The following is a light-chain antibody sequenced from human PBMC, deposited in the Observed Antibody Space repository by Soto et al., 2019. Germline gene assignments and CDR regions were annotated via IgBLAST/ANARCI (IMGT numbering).Light chain of an antibody. Sequence: DIQMTQSPSSLSASVGDRVTITCRASQGVANYLGWYQQKPGKVPKALIYGVSTLQSGVPSRFSGSGSDTDFTLTISILQPEDAATYYCQHYRSAQMTFGQGTKVEIK. V-gene: IGKV1-27*01. CDR1: QGVANY. CDR3: QHYRSAQMT. J-gene: IGKJ1*01. CDR2: GVS.